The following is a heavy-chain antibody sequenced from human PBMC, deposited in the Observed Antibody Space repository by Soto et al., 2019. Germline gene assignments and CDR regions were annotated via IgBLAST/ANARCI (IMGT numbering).Heavy chain of an antibody. V-gene: IGHV3-23*01. CDR2: ISGSGGST. Sequence: GGSLRLSCAASGFTFSSYAMCWVRQAPGKGLEWVSAISGSGGSTYYADSVKGRFTISRDNSKNTLYLQMNSLRAEDTAVYYCATAGGRAAAAPYYYYYYMDVWGKGTTVTVSS. D-gene: IGHD6-13*01. CDR1: GFTFSSYA. J-gene: IGHJ6*03. CDR3: ATAGGRAAAAPYYYYYYMDV.